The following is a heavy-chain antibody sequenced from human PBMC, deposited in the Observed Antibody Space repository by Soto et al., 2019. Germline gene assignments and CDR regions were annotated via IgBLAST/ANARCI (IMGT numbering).Heavy chain of an antibody. CDR3: AKDRGGDLKAFDI. CDR2: ISSSSSYI. Sequence: EVQLVESGGGLVKPGGSLRLSCAASGFTFSSYSMNWVRQAPGKGLEWVSSISSSSSYIYYADSVKGRFTISRDNAKHSLYLQMNSLRVEDTAFYCCAKDRGGDLKAFDIWGQGTMVTVSS. J-gene: IGHJ3*02. D-gene: IGHD3-10*01. V-gene: IGHV3-21*01. CDR1: GFTFSSYS.